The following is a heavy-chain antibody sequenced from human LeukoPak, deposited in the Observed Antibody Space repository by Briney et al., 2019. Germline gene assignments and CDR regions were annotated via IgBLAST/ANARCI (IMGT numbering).Heavy chain of an antibody. D-gene: IGHD3-3*01. CDR3: ARDLGLTISANWFDP. J-gene: IGHJ5*02. V-gene: IGHV4-38-2*02. CDR1: GYSFSSGYF. Sequence: SETLSLTCGVSGYSFSSGYFWVWIRQPPGKGLEWIGSVCHTGATYYNPSLRSPVTISVDTSKNQFSLELNSVTAADTAVYYCARDLGLTISANWFDPWGQGTLVTVSS. CDR2: VCHTGAT.